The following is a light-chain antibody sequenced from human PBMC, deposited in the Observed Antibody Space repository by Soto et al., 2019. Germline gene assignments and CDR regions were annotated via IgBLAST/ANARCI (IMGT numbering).Light chain of an antibody. CDR2: DVS. J-gene: IGLJ1*01. CDR1: SSEVGGYSY. Sequence: QSVLTQPASVSGSRGQSITISCTGTSSEVGGYSYVSWYQQHPVKAPELLVYDVSNRPSGVSNRSHGSNSGNPASLTISGLQAEDDTDYYFSSYTSTSTRDDFGPGTNVTVL. V-gene: IGLV2-14*01. CDR3: SSYTSTSTRDD.